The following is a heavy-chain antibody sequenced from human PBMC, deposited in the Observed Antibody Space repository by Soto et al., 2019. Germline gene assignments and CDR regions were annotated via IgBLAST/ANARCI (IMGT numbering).Heavy chain of an antibody. Sequence: QVQLQQWGAGLLKPSETLSLTCAVYGGSFSGYYWSWIRQPPGQGLEWIGEINHSGSTNYNPSLKSRVTISVDTSKNQCSLKLSSVTAADTAVYYCARGLIGVGPPVGYWGQGTLVTVSS. J-gene: IGHJ4*02. V-gene: IGHV4-34*01. CDR3: ARGLIGVGPPVGY. CDR1: GGSFSGYY. CDR2: INHSGST. D-gene: IGHD3-3*01.